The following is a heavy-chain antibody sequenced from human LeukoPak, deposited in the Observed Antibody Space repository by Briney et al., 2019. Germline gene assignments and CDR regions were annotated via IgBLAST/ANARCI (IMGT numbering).Heavy chain of an antibody. CDR3: ARGEVAGPIVGCYFDY. V-gene: IGHV3-66*01. D-gene: IGHD6-19*01. J-gene: IGHJ4*02. Sequence: GGSLRLSCAASGFTVSSNYMSWVRQAPGKGLEWVSVIYSGGSTYYADSVKGRFTISRDNSKNTLYLQMNSLRAEDTAVYYCARGEVAGPIVGCYFDYWGQGTLVTDSS. CDR2: IYSGGST. CDR1: GFTVSSNY.